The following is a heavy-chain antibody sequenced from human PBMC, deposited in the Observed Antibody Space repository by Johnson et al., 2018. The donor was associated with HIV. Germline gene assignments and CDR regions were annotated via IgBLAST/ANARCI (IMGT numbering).Heavy chain of an antibody. J-gene: IGHJ3*02. V-gene: IGHV3-11*04. Sequence: QVQLVESGGGVVRPGGSLRLSCAASGFTFDDYGMSWIRQAPGKGLEWVSYISSSGSTIYYADSVKGRFTISRDNAKNSLYLQMNSLRAEDTAVYYCARRTVVTPGAFDIWGQGTMVTVSS. CDR3: ARRTVVTPGAFDI. CDR2: ISSSGSTI. CDR1: GFTFDDYG. D-gene: IGHD4-23*01.